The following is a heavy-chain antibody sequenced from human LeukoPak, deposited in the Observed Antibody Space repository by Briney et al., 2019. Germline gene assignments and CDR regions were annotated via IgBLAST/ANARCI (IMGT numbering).Heavy chain of an antibody. CDR3: ARDGKHIAVPGVRYPMDV. D-gene: IGHD6-19*01. Sequence: GGSLRLSCAASRFTFSRYGMHWVRQAPGKGLEWVALISFDGSNKYYADSVKGRFTISRDNSKNTLYLQVNSLRSEDTAVYYCARDGKHIAVPGVRYPMDVWGQGTTVTVS. V-gene: IGHV3-30*03. CDR1: RFTFSRYG. CDR2: ISFDGSNK. J-gene: IGHJ6*02.